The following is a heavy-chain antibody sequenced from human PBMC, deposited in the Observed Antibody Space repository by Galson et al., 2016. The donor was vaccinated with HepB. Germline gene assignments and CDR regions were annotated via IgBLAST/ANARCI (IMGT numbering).Heavy chain of an antibody. V-gene: IGHV1-8*01. D-gene: IGHD1-7*01. J-gene: IGHJ5*02. CDR2: MNPISGNT. CDR1: GYPFSSYD. CDR3: TRDLSSGTPGP. Sequence: SVKVSCKASGYPFSSYDFNWVRQAAGQGLEWMGWMNPISGNTGYAQKFQGRVTMTRNTSISTAYMELSSLRSEDTAVYYCTRDLSSGTPGPWGPGTLVTVSS.